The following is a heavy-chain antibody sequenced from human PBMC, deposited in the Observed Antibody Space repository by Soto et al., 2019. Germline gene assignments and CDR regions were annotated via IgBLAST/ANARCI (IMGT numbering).Heavy chain of an antibody. Sequence: PGGSLRLSCAASGFTFGNYTMHWVRQAPGKGLEWVALISYDEIDKYFADAVKGRFTISRDNSKNTLYLQMDSLRAEDTAVYYCAGRSGSSDYWGRGTLVTVSS. CDR2: ISYDEIDK. J-gene: IGHJ4*02. D-gene: IGHD3-10*01. CDR3: AGRSGSSDY. V-gene: IGHV3-30*04. CDR1: GFTFGNYT.